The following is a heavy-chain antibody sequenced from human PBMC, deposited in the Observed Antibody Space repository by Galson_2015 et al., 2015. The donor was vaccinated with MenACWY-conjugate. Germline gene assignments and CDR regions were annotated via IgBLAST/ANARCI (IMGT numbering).Heavy chain of an antibody. CDR2: IKKDGSEK. CDR3: ARGHYGMDV. V-gene: IGHV3-7*03. J-gene: IGHJ6*02. Sequence: SLRLSCAASGFTFRNYWMTWVRQAPGKGLEWVASIKKDGSEKYYVDSVKGRFTISRDNAKNSLYLEMNSLRVEETAVYSCARGHYGMDVWGQGPTVTASS. CDR1: GFTFRNYW.